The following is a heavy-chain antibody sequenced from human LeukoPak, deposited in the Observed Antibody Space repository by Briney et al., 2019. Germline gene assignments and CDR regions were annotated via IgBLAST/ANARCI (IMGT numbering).Heavy chain of an antibody. CDR2: IYYSGST. J-gene: IGHJ4*02. Sequence: SETLSLTCTVSGGSLSSYYWSWIRQPPGKGLEWIGSIYYSGSTYYNPSLKSRVTISVDTSKNQFSLRLTSMTAADTAVYYCARGVDYWGQGTLVTVSS. V-gene: IGHV4-59*05. CDR3: ARGVDY. CDR1: GGSLSSYY. D-gene: IGHD3-16*01.